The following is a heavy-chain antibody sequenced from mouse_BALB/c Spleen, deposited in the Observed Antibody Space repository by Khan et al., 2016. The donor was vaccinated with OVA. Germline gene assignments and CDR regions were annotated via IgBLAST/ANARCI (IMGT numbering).Heavy chain of an antibody. CDR1: GYSIPSDFA. Sequence: EVQLQESGPGLVKPSQSLSLTCTVTGYSIPSDFAWNWIRQFPGNKLEWMGYISYSGCISYNPSLKSRISITRDTSKNQFFLPFNSVTTQYSAPYYCARDVGRGLMVYGGQGTAVNVPS. CDR3: ARDVGRGLMVY. V-gene: IGHV3-2*02. CDR2: ISYSGCI. D-gene: IGHD3-1*01. J-gene: IGHJ4*01.